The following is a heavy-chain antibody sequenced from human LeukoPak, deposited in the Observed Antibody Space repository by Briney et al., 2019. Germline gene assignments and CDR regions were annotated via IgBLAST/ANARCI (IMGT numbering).Heavy chain of an antibody. D-gene: IGHD3-16*02. J-gene: IGHJ4*02. V-gene: IGHV3-23*01. CDR1: GFTFSSYA. CDR3: AKGTAFGGVIVPPFDY. Sequence: PGGSLRLSCAASGFTFSSYAMSWVRQAPGKGLEWVSAISGSGGSTCYADSVKGRFTISRDNSKNTLYLQMNSLRAEDTAVYYCAKGTAFGGVIVPPFDYWGQGTLVTVSS. CDR2: ISGSGGST.